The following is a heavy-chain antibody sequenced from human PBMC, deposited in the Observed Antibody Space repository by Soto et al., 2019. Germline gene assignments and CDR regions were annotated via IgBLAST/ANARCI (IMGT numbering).Heavy chain of an antibody. CDR3: ARLPSRRGYSFVYWYFDL. D-gene: IGHD5-18*01. J-gene: IGHJ2*01. Sequence: QLQLQESGPGLVKPSETLSLTCTVSGGSIATSISYWGWIRQPPGKGLEWVGAAFYTDNTHYNPYLKARLAISVDVSRDQSSLSLSAVTAADTAVYYCARLPSRRGYSFVYWYFDLWGRGTLVTVSS. CDR2: AFYTDNT. V-gene: IGHV4-39*01. CDR1: GGSIATSISY.